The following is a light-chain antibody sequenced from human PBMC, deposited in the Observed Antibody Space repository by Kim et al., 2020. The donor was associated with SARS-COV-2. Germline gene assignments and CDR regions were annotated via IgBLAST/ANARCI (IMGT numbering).Light chain of an antibody. V-gene: IGKV1-16*01. J-gene: IGKJ5*01. CDR3: QQYKSFPIT. CDR1: QDINNF. Sequence: SASVGDRVTITCRASQDINNFVAWFQQKSGKAPKSLIFAASSLQRGVPSRFSGSGSGTDFTLTISSLQPEDFAIYYCQQYKSFPITFGQGTRLEIK. CDR2: AAS.